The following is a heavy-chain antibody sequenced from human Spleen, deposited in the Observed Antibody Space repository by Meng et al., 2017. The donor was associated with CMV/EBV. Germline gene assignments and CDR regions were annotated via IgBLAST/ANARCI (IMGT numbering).Heavy chain of an antibody. J-gene: IGHJ5*02. Sequence: QQPESGPGLVKPSEYLSLTWTVSGGSIRSISYYWGWIRQPPGKGLEWIGSIYYSGSTYYNPSLKSRVTISVDTSKNQFSLKLSSVTAADTAVYYCATYRRDGYTVDPWGQGTLVTVSS. CDR3: ATYRRDGYTVDP. V-gene: IGHV4-39*07. D-gene: IGHD5-24*01. CDR1: GGSIRSISYY. CDR2: IYYSGST.